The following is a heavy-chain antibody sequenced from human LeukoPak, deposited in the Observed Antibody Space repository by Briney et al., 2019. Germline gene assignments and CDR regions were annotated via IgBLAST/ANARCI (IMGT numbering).Heavy chain of an antibody. J-gene: IGHJ3*02. CDR3: ARAYSSSWCDAFDI. Sequence: SETLSLTCTVSDYSISSGYYWGWIRQSPGKGLEWIGTIYHSGSAYYNPSLKSRVTISVDTSKNQFSLRLTSVTAADTAVYYCARAYSSSWCDAFDIWGQGTMVTVSS. CDR1: DYSISSGYY. D-gene: IGHD6-13*01. V-gene: IGHV4-38-2*02. CDR2: IYHSGSA.